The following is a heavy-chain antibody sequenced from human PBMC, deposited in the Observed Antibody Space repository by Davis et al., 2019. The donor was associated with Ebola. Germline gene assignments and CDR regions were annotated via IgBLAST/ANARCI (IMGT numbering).Heavy chain of an antibody. D-gene: IGHD3-22*01. Sequence: SVKVSCKASGYTFTSYGISWVRQAPGQGLEWMGGIIPIFGTANYAQKFQGRVTITADESTSTAYMELSSLRSEDTAVYYCARERRAHYYDSSGYFAFDIWGQGTMVTVSS. CDR1: GYTFTSYG. CDR3: ARERRAHYYDSSGYFAFDI. V-gene: IGHV1-69*13. J-gene: IGHJ3*02. CDR2: IIPIFGTA.